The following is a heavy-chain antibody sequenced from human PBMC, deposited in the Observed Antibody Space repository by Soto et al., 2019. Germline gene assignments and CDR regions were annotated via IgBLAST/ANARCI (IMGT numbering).Heavy chain of an antibody. Sequence: VHLVESGGGLVQTGGSLRLSCAIFESTVSRDWMNWVRQAPGKGLEWVAHINQDGSEKYYVDSVKGRFTISRDNAKKSLYLQMNSLRPAATAMYYWAGGVGDAFGGQGTLVTVSS. CDR3: AGGVGDAF. D-gene: IGHD1-26*01. CDR1: ESTVSRDW. V-gene: IGHV3-7*04. CDR2: INQDGSEK. J-gene: IGHJ4*02.